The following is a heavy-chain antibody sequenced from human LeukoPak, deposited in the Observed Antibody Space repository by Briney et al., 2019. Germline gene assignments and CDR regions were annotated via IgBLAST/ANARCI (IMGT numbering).Heavy chain of an antibody. D-gene: IGHD5-12*01. V-gene: IGHV3-7*01. CDR2: IKPDGSEK. CDR1: GFTLSSYW. Sequence: GGSLRLSCAASGFTLSSYWMSWVRQAPGKGLEWVAKIKPDGSEKYYVDSLKGRLTISRDNGKNSVYLQMNSLGAEDTAVYYCASSGYDLDWYFDLWGRGTLVTVSS. CDR3: ASSGYDLDWYFDL. J-gene: IGHJ2*01.